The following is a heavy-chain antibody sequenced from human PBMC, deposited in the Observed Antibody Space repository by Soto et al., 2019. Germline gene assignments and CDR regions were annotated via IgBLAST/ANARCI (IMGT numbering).Heavy chain of an antibody. D-gene: IGHD1-26*01. CDR1: VGSISPYY. J-gene: IGHJ4*02. Sequence: SETLSLSCTVSVGSISPYYWIWIRQSPGKGLEWIGYISYSGNPYYSPSLKSRVIMSLDTSKNQITLKVASATAADTAVYFCARGVGSSPPRYWGQGTLVTVSS. CDR3: ARGVGSSPPRY. V-gene: IGHV4-59*01. CDR2: ISYSGNP.